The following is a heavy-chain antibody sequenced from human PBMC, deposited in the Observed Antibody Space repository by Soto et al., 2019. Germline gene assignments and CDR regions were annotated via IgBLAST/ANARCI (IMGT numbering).Heavy chain of an antibody. CDR3: GTTGYSSGWYGGGFDY. V-gene: IGHV4-39*01. D-gene: IGHD6-19*01. J-gene: IGHJ4*02. CDR1: GGSISSSSYY. CDR2: IYYSGST. Sequence: SETLSLTCTVSGGSISSSSYYWGWIRQPPGKGLEWIGSIYYSGSTYYNPSLKSRVTISVDTSKNQFSLKLSSVTAADTAVYYCGTTGYSSGWYGGGFDYWGQGTLVTVSS.